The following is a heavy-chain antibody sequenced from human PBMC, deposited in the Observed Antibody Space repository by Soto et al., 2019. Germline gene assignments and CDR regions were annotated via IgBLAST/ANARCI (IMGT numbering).Heavy chain of an antibody. J-gene: IGHJ6*02. CDR3: AREIRVGATLYYYYGMDV. CDR1: GYSISSGYY. D-gene: IGHD1-26*01. Sequence: SETLSLTCAVSGYSISSGYYWGWIRQPPGKGLEWIGSIYHSGSTYYNPSLKSRVTISVDTSKNQFSLKLSSVTAADTAVYYCAREIRVGATLYYYYGMDVWGQGTTVTVSS. V-gene: IGHV4-38-2*02. CDR2: IYHSGST.